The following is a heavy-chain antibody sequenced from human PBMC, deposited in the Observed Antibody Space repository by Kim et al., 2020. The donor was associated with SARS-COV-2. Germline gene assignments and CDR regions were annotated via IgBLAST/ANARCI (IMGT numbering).Heavy chain of an antibody. V-gene: IGHV4-34*01. D-gene: IGHD6-13*01. CDR1: GGSFSGYY. Sequence: SETLSLTCAVYGGSFSGYYWSWIRQPPGKGLEWIWEINHSGSTNYNPSLKSRVTISVDTSKNQFSLKLSSVTAADTAVYYCARARAYSSSWYNWFDPWGQGTLVTVSS. CDR3: ARARAYSSSWYNWFDP. J-gene: IGHJ5*02. CDR2: INHSGST.